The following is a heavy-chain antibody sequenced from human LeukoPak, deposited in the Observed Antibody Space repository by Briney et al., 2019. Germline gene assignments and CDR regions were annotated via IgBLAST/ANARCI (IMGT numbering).Heavy chain of an antibody. CDR3: ASIPIDTMVRGVYY. D-gene: IGHD3-10*01. CDR2: ISSSGSTI. J-gene: IGHJ4*02. Sequence: GGSLRLSCAASGFTFSDYYMSWIRQAPGKGLEWVSYISSSGSTIYYADSVKGRFTISRDNAKNSLYLQMNSLRAEDTAVYYCASIPIDTMVRGVYYWGQGTLVTVSS. V-gene: IGHV3-11*01. CDR1: GFTFSDYY.